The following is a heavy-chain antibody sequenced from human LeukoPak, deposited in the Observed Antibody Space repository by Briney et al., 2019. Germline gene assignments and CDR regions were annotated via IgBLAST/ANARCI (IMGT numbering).Heavy chain of an antibody. CDR1: GYTFTSYD. D-gene: IGHD3-22*01. V-gene: IGHV1-2*02. Sequence: ASVKVSCKASGYTFTSYDINWVRQAPGQGLEWMGWINPNSGGTNYAQKFQGRVTMTRDTSISTAYMELSRLRSDDAAVYYCARSDTKIVGPLDYWGQGTLVTVSS. CDR3: ARSDTKIVGPLDY. J-gene: IGHJ4*02. CDR2: INPNSGGT.